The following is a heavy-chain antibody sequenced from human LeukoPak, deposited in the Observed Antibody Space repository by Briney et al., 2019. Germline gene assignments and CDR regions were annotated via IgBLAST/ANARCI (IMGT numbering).Heavy chain of an antibody. D-gene: IGHD1-26*01. CDR2: VYYSGNT. V-gene: IGHV4-38-2*02. CDR1: GYSISSGYY. CDR3: ARLVGATTVAFDI. J-gene: IGHJ3*02. Sequence: SETLSLTCSVSGYSISSGYYWGWIRQPPGKGLEWIGSVYYSGNTYYNPSLKSRVTISVDTSKNHFSLKLSSVTAADTAVYYCARLVGATTVAFDIWGQGTMVTVSS.